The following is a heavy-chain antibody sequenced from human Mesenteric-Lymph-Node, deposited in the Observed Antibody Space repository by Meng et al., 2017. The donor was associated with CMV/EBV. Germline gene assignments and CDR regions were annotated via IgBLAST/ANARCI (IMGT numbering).Heavy chain of an antibody. Sequence: SETLSLTCAVYGGSFSGYYWSWIRQPPGKGLEWIGEINHSGSTNYNPSLKSRVTISVDTSKNQFSLKLSSVTAADTAVYYCARNYFSYYYYYYGMDVWGQGTTVTVSS. J-gene: IGHJ6*02. CDR3: ARNYFSYYYYYYGMDV. CDR1: GGSFSGYY. CDR2: INHSGST. V-gene: IGHV4-34*01. D-gene: IGHD1-7*01.